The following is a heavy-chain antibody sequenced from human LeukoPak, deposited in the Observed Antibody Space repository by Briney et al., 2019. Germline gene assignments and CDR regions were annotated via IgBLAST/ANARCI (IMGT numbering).Heavy chain of an antibody. CDR2: ISPSAGTT. Sequence: ASVKVSCKASGYTFTGYYIHWVRQAPGQGLEWVGLISPSAGTTSYAQTFQGRVTMTRDTSTSTVYMELSSLRSEDTAVYYCARETFRTSGHYHYFDYWGQGTLVTVSS. CDR3: ARETFRTSGHYHYFDY. V-gene: IGHV1-46*01. CDR1: GYTFTGYY. D-gene: IGHD4-17*01. J-gene: IGHJ4*02.